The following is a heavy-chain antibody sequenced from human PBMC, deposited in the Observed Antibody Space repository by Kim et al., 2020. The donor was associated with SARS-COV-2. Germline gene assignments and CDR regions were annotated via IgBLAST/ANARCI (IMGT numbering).Heavy chain of an antibody. V-gene: IGHV3-21*01. CDR1: GFTFSSYS. CDR2: ISSSSSYI. D-gene: IGHD2-21*01. Sequence: GGSLRLSCAASGFTFSSYSMNWVHQAPGKGLEWVSSISSSSSYIYYADSVKGRFTISRDNAKNSLYLQMNSLRAEDTAVYYCARGALWWSLRELDYWGQGTLVTVSS. J-gene: IGHJ4*02. CDR3: ARGALWWSLRELDY.